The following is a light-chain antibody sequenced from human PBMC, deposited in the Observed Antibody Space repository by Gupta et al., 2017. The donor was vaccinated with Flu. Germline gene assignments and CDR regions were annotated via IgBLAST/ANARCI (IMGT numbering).Light chain of an antibody. Sequence: SYELTQPPSLSVSPGQTARIICSGDALSNQFTYWYQQKPGQAPVLVIFKDTERPSGIPERFSGSNSGTTVTLTISGVQAEDEAAYYCQSADNSGTYVVFGGGTRLTV. CDR1: ALSNQF. CDR2: KDT. J-gene: IGLJ3*02. V-gene: IGLV3-25*03. CDR3: QSADNSGTYVV.